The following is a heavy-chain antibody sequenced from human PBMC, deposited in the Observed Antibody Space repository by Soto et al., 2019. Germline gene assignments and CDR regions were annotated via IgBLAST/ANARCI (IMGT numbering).Heavy chain of an antibody. Sequence: PGGSLRLSCAASGFTFSSYAMSWVRQAPGKGLEWVSAISGSGGSTYYADPVKGRFTISRDNSKNTLYLQMNSLRAEDTAVYYCAKVADSDTAMVKAYYFDYWGQGTLVTVSS. CDR2: ISGSGGST. J-gene: IGHJ4*02. CDR3: AKVADSDTAMVKAYYFDY. D-gene: IGHD5-18*01. V-gene: IGHV3-23*01. CDR1: GFTFSSYA.